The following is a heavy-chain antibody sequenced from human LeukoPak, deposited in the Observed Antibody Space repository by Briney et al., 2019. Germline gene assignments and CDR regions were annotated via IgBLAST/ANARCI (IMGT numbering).Heavy chain of an antibody. CDR2: ISSSSRYI. D-gene: IGHD2-2*01. Sequence: TGGSLRLSCAASGFTFISYSMSWVRRAPGKGLEWVSSISSSSRYIYYADSVKGRFTISRDNAKNSLYLQMNSLRADDTAVYYCARWGDYCTSTSCSAFYDSYFDYWGQGILVTVSS. CDR1: GFTFISYS. J-gene: IGHJ4*02. CDR3: ARWGDYCTSTSCSAFYDSYFDY. V-gene: IGHV3-21*06.